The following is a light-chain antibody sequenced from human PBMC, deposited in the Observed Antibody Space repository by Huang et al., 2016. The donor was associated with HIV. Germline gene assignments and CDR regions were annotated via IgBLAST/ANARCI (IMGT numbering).Light chain of an antibody. CDR3: QQYGNSRIT. Sequence: ELVLMQSPGTLSLSPGERATLSCRASQSVSSGYLAWYQQKPGQAPRLLIYGASSRATGIPDRFSGSGSGTDFTLTIRRLEPEDFAVYYCQQYGNSRITFGQGTRLEIK. J-gene: IGKJ5*01. V-gene: IGKV3-20*01. CDR1: QSVSSGY. CDR2: GAS.